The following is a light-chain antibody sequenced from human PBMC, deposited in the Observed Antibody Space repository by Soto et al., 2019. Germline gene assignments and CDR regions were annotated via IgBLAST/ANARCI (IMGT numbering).Light chain of an antibody. CDR3: QQNYSPPPIT. V-gene: IGKV1-5*03. J-gene: IGKJ5*01. Sequence: DIQMTQSPSTLSGSVGDRVTITCRASQSISSWLAWYQQKPGKAPKLLIYKASSLESGVPSRFSGSGSGTDFTLTISSLQTEDFATYYCQQNYSPPPITFGQGTRLEIK. CDR1: QSISSW. CDR2: KAS.